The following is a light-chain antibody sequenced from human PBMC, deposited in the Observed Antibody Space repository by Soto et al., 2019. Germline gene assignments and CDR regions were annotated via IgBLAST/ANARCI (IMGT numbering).Light chain of an antibody. J-gene: IGKJ1*01. CDR2: KAS. V-gene: IGKV1-5*03. CDR1: QTISSW. CDR3: QYYNSYSEA. Sequence: IQLTHSPSSLSACVGDIITITCRASQTISSWLAWYQQKPGKAPKLLIYKASTLKSGVPSRFSGSGSGTEFTLTISSLQPDDFATYYGQYYNSYSEAFGQGTKVDIK.